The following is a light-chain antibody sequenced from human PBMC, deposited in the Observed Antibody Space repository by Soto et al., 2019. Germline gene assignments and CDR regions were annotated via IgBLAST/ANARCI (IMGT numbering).Light chain of an antibody. CDR1: QSVRSY. V-gene: IGKV3-15*01. CDR3: QHYNNWPPWT. Sequence: EVVMTQSPATLSVSAGERATLSCGASQSVRSYLAWYQQKPGQAPRLLIHGASTRATGIPARFSGSGSGTEFTLIISSLQSEDFAVYYCQHYNNWPPWTFGQGTKVDIK. J-gene: IGKJ1*01. CDR2: GAS.